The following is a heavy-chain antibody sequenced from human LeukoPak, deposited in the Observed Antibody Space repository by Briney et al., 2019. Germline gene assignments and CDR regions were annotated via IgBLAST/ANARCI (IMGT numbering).Heavy chain of an antibody. V-gene: IGHV4-59*12. CDR3: ARVTAAGGTDDAFDV. J-gene: IGHJ3*01. Sequence: KTSETLSLTCTVSGGSISSYYWSWIRQPPGKGLEWIGYIYYSGSTNYNPSLKSRVTISVDTSKNQFSLKVNSVTAADTAVYYCARVTAAGGTDDAFDVWGRGTMVTVSS. CDR2: IYYSGST. D-gene: IGHD2-21*02. CDR1: GGSISSYY.